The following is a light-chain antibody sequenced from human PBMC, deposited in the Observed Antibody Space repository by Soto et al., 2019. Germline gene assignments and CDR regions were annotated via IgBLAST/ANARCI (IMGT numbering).Light chain of an antibody. CDR3: NSYTSNSTVA. CDR2: EVT. Sequence: QSVLTQPASVSGSPGQSITISCTGTSSDVGAYNHVSWYQQHPGKAPKLMIYEVTNRPSGVSNRFSGSKSGNTASLTISGLQVEDEADYYCNSYTSNSTVAFGGGTKLTVL. J-gene: IGLJ2*01. CDR1: SSDVGAYNH. V-gene: IGLV2-14*01.